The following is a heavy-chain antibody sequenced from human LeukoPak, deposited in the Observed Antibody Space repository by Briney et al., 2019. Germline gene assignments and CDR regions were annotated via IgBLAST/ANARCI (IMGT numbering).Heavy chain of an antibody. CDR2: IYYSGST. Sequence: SVTLSLTCTVSGGSISSGGYYWSWIRQHPGKGLEWIGYIYYSGSTYYNPSLKSRVTISVDTSKNQFSLKLSSVTAADTAVYYCARLGDCGGDCYSHYFDYWGQGTLVTVSS. J-gene: IGHJ4*02. CDR1: GGSISSGGYY. V-gene: IGHV4-31*03. CDR3: ARLGDCGGDCYSHYFDY. D-gene: IGHD2-21*02.